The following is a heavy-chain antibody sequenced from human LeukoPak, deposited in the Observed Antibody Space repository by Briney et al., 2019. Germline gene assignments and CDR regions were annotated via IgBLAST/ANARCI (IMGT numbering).Heavy chain of an antibody. D-gene: IGHD1-26*01. V-gene: IGHV3-23*01. J-gene: IGHJ4*02. Sequence: GASLKLSCKASGYTFNRSALSWVRQAPVNGLEWLSPISGRGYSTYYAAAVKGRFTISRDNSKNTLYLQKNSLRAEDTAVYYCAKVSWSSGSYSGGYWGQGTLVTVSS. CDR2: ISGRGYST. CDR3: AKVSWSSGSYSGGY. CDR1: GYTFNRSA.